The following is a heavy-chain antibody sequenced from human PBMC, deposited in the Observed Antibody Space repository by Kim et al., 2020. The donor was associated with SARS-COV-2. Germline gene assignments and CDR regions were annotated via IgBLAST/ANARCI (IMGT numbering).Heavy chain of an antibody. V-gene: IGHV1-3*01. D-gene: IGHD2-15*01. CDR2: INAGNGNT. Sequence: ASVKVSCKASGYTFTSYAMHWVRQAPGQRLEWMGWINAGNGNTKYSQKFQGRVTITRDTSASTAYMELSSLRSEDTAVYYCASGDIVIDPGGCFDYWGQGTLVTVSS. CDR3: ASGDIVIDPGGCFDY. CDR1: GYTFTSYA. J-gene: IGHJ4*02.